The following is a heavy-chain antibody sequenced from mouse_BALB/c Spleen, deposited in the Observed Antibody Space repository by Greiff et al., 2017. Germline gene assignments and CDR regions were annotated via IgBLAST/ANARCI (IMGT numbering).Heavy chain of an antibody. CDR3: AREAYYGYGY. D-gene: IGHD1-2*01. CDR2: ICYSGST. CDR1: GYSITSDYA. V-gene: IGHV3-2*02. Sequence: VQLQQSGPGLVKPSQSLSLTCTVTGYSITSDYAWNWIRQFPGNKLEWMGYICYSGSTSYNPSLKSRISITRDTSKNQFFLQLNSVTTEDTATYYCAREAYYGYGYWGQGTTLTVSS. J-gene: IGHJ2*01.